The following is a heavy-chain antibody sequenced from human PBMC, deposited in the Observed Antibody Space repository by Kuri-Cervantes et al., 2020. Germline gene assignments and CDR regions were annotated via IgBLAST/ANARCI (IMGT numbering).Heavy chain of an antibody. D-gene: IGHD3-22*01. J-gene: IGHJ5*02. CDR1: GYTFTSYG. V-gene: IGHV1-18*01. Sequence: ASVKVSCKASGYTFTSYGISWVRQAPGQGLEWMGRISAYNGNTNYAQKLQGRVTMTTDTSTSTAYMELRSLRSDDTAVYYCARDRLGSSGQGWFDPWGQGTLVTVSS. CDR2: ISAYNGNT. CDR3: ARDRLGSSGQGWFDP.